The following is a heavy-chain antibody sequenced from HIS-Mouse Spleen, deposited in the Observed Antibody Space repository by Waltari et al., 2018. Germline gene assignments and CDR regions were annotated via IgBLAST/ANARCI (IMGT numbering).Heavy chain of an antibody. CDR1: GFTFSSYA. CDR3: AKAFIAVAGTRGYFDY. V-gene: IGHV3-23*01. Sequence: RLSCAASGFTFSSYAMSWVRQAPGKGLEWVSAISGSGGSTYYADSVKGRFTISRDNSKNTLYLQMNSLRAEDTAVYYCAKAFIAVAGTRGYFDYWGQGTLVTVSS. CDR2: ISGSGGST. J-gene: IGHJ4*02. D-gene: IGHD6-19*01.